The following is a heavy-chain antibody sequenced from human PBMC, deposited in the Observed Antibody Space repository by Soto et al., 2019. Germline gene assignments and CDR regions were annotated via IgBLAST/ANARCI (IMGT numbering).Heavy chain of an antibody. CDR1: GLTFSSYG. Sequence: QVELVESGGGVVQPGRSLRLSCAASGLTFSSYGMHWVRQAPGKGLEWVAVISYDGSNKYYADSVKGRFTISRDNSKNTLYLQMNSLRAEDTAVYYCAKGPPGDFDYWGQGTLVTVSS. CDR2: ISYDGSNK. J-gene: IGHJ4*02. V-gene: IGHV3-30*18. CDR3: AKGPPGDFDY.